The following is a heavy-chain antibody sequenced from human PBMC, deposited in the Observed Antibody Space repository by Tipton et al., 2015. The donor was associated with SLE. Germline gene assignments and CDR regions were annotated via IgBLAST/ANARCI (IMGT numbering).Heavy chain of an antibody. CDR2: VSPFHGDT. V-gene: IGHV1-18*01. Sequence: QSGAEVKKSGAAVKVSCKASGYTFISYEISWIRQTPGQGLEWMGWVSPFHGDTKFAQKFQGRVSMTTDTFSSTAYLEVRNLRSDDSAVYCWRRPVGGHCHLCLGFWGQGILGNVS. J-gene: IGHJ1*01. D-gene: IGHD2-21*02. CDR1: GYTFISYE. CDR3: RRPVGGHCHLCLGF.